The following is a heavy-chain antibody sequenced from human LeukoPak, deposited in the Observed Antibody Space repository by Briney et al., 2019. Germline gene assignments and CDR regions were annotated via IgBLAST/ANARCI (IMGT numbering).Heavy chain of an antibody. V-gene: IGHV4-34*01. CDR3: VRHVARAFDI. Sequence: SETLSLTCAVYGGSFSGYYWSWIRQPPGKGLEWIGEINHSGSTNYNPSLKSRVTISVDTSNNQFSLKLSSVTAADTAVYSCVRHVARAFDIWGQGTKVTVSS. CDR2: INHSGST. J-gene: IGHJ3*02. CDR1: GGSFSGYY.